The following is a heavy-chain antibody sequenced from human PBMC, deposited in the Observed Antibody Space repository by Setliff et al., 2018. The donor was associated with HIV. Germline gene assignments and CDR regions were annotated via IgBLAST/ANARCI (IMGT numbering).Heavy chain of an antibody. CDR2: VDPEDGET. D-gene: IGHD3-22*01. J-gene: IGHJ4*02. CDR1: GYTFTDYY. V-gene: IGHV1-69-2*01. CDR3: TTPLDSSGYFVSDYFDY. Sequence: ASVKVSCKASGYTFTDYYIHWVQQVPGKGLEWMGRVDPEDGETTYAEKFQGRITITADTSTDTAYLELSSLRSEDSAFYYCTTPLDSSGYFVSDYFDYWGQGALVTAPQ.